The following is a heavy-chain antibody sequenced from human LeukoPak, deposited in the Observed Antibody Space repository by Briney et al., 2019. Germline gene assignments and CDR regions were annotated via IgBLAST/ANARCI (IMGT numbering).Heavy chain of an antibody. CDR3: ASLKIRRIGNAFDI. D-gene: IGHD1-1*01. CDR1: RFTFSVYW. V-gene: IGHV3-7*01. Sequence: GGSLRLSCAASRFTFSVYWMSWVRQAPGKGLEWVANIKQDGSEKYYVDSVKGRFTISRDNAKNSLYLQMNSLRPEDTALYYCASLKIRRIGNAFDIWGQGT. J-gene: IGHJ3*02. CDR2: IKQDGSEK.